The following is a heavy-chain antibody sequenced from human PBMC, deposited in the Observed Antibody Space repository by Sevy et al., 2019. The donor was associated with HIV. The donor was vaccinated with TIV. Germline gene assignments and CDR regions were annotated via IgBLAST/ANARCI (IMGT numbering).Heavy chain of an antibody. CDR3: ARSTTANSHIDY. Sequence: GGSLRLSCAASGFTFSDYYMSWIHQAPGKGLEWVSYISSSGSTIYYADSVKGRFTISRDNAKNSLYLQMNSLRAEDTAVYYCARSTTANSHIDYWGQGTLVTVSS. J-gene: IGHJ4*02. CDR1: GFTFSDYY. D-gene: IGHD4-4*01. CDR2: ISSSGSTI. V-gene: IGHV3-11*01.